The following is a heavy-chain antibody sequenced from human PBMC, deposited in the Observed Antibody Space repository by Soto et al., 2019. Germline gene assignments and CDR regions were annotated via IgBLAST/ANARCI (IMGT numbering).Heavy chain of an antibody. D-gene: IGHD3-16*01. J-gene: IGHJ6*02. CDR2: INPNSGGI. V-gene: IGHV1-2*02. CDR3: ARDLAFRTYAMDA. CDR1: GYTFTGYY. Sequence: GASVKVSCKTSGYTFTGYYIYWVRQAPGQGLEWIGWINPNSGGIKYSQKFQGRVTMTRDTSISTAYMELSRLRSDDTAVYYCARDLAFRTYAMDAWGQGTTVTVSS.